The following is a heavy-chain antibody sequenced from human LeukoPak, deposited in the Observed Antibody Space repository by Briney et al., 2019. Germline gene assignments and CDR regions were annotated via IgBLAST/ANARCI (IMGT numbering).Heavy chain of an antibody. V-gene: IGHV1-69*04. CDR2: IIPILGIA. CDR3: ARGYGSSGWYGGY. Sequence: SVKVSCKASGGTFSSYAISWVRQAPGQGLEWRGRIIPILGIANSAQKFQGRVTITADKSTSTAYMELSSLRSEDTAVYYCARGYGSSGWYGGYWGQGTLVTVSS. J-gene: IGHJ4*02. D-gene: IGHD6-19*01. CDR1: GGTFSSYA.